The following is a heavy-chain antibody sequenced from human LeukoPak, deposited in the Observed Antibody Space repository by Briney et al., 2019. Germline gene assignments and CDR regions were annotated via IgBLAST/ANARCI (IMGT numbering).Heavy chain of an antibody. CDR1: GYTFTGYY. CDR3: ARVKVDHDAFDI. CDR2: INPNSGGT. Sequence: ASVKVSCKASGYTFTGYYMHWVRQAPGQGLEWMGWINPNSGGTNYAQKFQGRVTMTRDTSISTAYMELSRLRSDDTAVYYCARVKVDHDAFDIWGQGTMVTVSS. V-gene: IGHV1-2*02. J-gene: IGHJ3*02. D-gene: IGHD1-26*01.